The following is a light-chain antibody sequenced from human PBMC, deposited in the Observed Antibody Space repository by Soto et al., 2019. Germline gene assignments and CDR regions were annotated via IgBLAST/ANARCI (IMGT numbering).Light chain of an antibody. CDR3: QTWATGPDWV. V-gene: IGLV4-69*01. CDR1: SGHSTYT. J-gene: IGLJ3*02. Sequence: QLVLTQSPSASASLGASVKLTCTLSSGHSTYTIVWHQQQPDKGPRYLMSLASDGSHYKGDGIPDRFSGSSSGAERYLTISRPQSEDEADYYCQTWATGPDWVFGGGTKLTVL. CDR2: LASDGSH.